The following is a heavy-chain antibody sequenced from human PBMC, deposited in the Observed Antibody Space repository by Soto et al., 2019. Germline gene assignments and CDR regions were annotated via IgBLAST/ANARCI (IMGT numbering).Heavy chain of an antibody. V-gene: IGHV4-59*01. D-gene: IGHD6-19*01. CDR2: IYYSGST. CDR1: GGSISSYY. CDR3: ARDLSSAWFDP. Sequence: NPSETLSLTCTVSGGSISSYYCSWIRQPPWKGLEWVGYIYYSGSTNYNPYLKSRVTISVDTSKNQFSLKLSSVTAADTAVYYCARDLSSAWFDPWGQGTLVTVSS. J-gene: IGHJ5*02.